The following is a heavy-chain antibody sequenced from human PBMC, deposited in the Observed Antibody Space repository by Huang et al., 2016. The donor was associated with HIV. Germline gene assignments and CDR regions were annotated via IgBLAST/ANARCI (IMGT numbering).Heavy chain of an antibody. CDR1: GFTFNEFG. V-gene: IGHV3-30*03. D-gene: IGHD2-8*02. Sequence: QVHVLDSGGGVVRPGRSLRLSCSASGFTFNEFGMHWSRQAPGKGLEWGAGVSIDGSHNFDTDSVEDLFTMSRDNSRNMLFLQMSSLSVEDTAVYYCARENLRSTFTPVWYYFDSWGQGTWVTVSS. CDR3: ARENLRSTFTPVWYYFDS. CDR2: VSIDGSHN. J-gene: IGHJ4*02.